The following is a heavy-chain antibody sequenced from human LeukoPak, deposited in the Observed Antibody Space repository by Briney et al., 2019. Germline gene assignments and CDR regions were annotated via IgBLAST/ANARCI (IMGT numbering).Heavy chain of an antibody. D-gene: IGHD3-3*01. J-gene: IGHJ4*02. CDR3: ARVSYDFWSGYYVDY. Sequence: PSETLSLTCTVSGGSISSYYWSWMRQPPGKGLEWIGYIYYSGSTYYNPSLKSRVTISLDTSKNQFSLKLSSVTAADTAVYYCARVSYDFWSGYYVDYWGQGTLVTVSS. CDR1: GGSISSYY. CDR2: IYYSGST. V-gene: IGHV4-59*01.